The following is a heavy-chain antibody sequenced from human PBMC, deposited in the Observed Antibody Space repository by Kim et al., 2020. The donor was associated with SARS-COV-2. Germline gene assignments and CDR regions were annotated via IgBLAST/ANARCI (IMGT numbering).Heavy chain of an antibody. J-gene: IGHJ6*02. CDR2: IIPIFGTA. D-gene: IGHD2-2*01. V-gene: IGHV1-69*13. CDR1: GGTFSSYA. CDR3: ARMIESGVVVPAAHYYYYGMDV. Sequence: SVKVSCKASGGTFSSYAISWVRQAPGQGLEWMGGIIPIFGTANYAQKFQGRVTITADESTSTAYMELSSLRSEDTAVYYCARMIESGVVVPAAHYYYYGMDVWGQGTTVTVSS.